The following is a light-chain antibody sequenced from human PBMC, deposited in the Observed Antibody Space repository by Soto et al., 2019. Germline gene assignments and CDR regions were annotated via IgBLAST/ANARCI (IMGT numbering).Light chain of an antibody. CDR3: SSWDDSLSGVI. CDR1: NSNIGSSF. V-gene: IGLV1-47*01. CDR2: RDN. Sequence: QSVLTQPPSASGTPGQRVTISCSGSNSNIGSSFVYWYQHLPGTAPKLLIHRDNQRPSGIPDRFSGSKSGTSASLAISGLRSEDEANYYCSSWDDSLSGVIFGGGTKLTVL. J-gene: IGLJ2*01.